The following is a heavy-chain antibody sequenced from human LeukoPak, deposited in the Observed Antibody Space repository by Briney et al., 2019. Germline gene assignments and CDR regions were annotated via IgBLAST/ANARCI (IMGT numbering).Heavy chain of an antibody. Sequence: GGSLRLSCAASGFTFNDYYMSWIRQAPGKGLEWVSYITGSGTIINYADSVKGRFTISRDSAKNSLYLQMNSLRAEDTAVYYCARNLGEAYFDYWGQGTLVTVSS. J-gene: IGHJ4*02. CDR2: ITGSGTII. D-gene: IGHD7-27*01. V-gene: IGHV3-11*01. CDR1: GFTFNDYY. CDR3: ARNLGEAYFDY.